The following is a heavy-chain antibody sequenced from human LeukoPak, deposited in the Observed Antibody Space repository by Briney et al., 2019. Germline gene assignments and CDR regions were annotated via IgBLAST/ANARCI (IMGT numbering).Heavy chain of an antibody. CDR3: AREPPGNYDSSGYYYAYFDC. V-gene: IGHV3-48*02. J-gene: IGHJ4*02. CDR1: GFIFSDYN. D-gene: IGHD3-22*01. Sequence: GGSLRLSCAASGFIFSDYNMNWVRQAPGKGLEWISYISSGSSTIYYADSVKGRFTISRDNAKNSLYLQMNSLTDEDTAVYYCAREPPGNYDSSGYYYAYFDCWGQGTLVTVSS. CDR2: ISSGSSTI.